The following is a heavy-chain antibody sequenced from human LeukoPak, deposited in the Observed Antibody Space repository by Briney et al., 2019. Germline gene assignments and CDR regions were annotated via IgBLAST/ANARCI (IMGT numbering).Heavy chain of an antibody. CDR2: IRYDGSNK. D-gene: IGHD2-2*01. V-gene: IGHV3-30*02. Sequence: GGSLRLSCAASGFTFSSYGMHWVRQAPGKGLEWVAFIRYDGSNKYYADSVKGRFTISRDNSKNTLYLQMNSLRAEDTAVYFCAKDLPYCSSTSCYLLDYWGQGTLVTVSS. CDR1: GFTFSSYG. J-gene: IGHJ4*02. CDR3: AKDLPYCSSTSCYLLDY.